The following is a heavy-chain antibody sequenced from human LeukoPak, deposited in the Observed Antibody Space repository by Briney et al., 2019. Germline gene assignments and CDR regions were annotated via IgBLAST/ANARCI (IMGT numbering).Heavy chain of an antibody. J-gene: IGHJ3*02. CDR2: IIPILGIA. D-gene: IGHD2-21*01. CDR3: ARDSGPLFAFDI. V-gene: IGHV1-69*04. CDR1: GGTFSSYA. Sequence: SVKVSCNASGGTFSSYAISWVRQAPGQGLEWMGRIIPILGIANYAQKFQGRVTITADKSTSTAYMELSSLRSEDTAVYCCARDSGPLFAFDIWGQGTMVTVSS.